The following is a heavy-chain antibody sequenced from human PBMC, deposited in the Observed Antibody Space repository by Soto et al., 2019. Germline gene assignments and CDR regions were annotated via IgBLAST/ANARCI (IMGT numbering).Heavy chain of an antibody. Sequence: QVQLVQSGAEEKKPGASVKVSCKASGYTFTSYAMHWVRQAPGQRREWMGWINAGNGNTKYSQKFQARVTITRDTSASTDDMEMRSLRSEETAVYYCARNHIGTTHYGMDVWGQGTTVTVPS. CDR2: INAGNGNT. D-gene: IGHD1-7*01. CDR1: GYTFTSYA. J-gene: IGHJ6*02. CDR3: ARNHIGTTHYGMDV. V-gene: IGHV1-3*05.